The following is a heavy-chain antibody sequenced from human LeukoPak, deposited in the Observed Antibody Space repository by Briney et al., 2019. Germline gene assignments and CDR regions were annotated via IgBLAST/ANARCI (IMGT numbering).Heavy chain of an antibody. D-gene: IGHD3-16*01. CDR3: ARGVASLRHSYYFDY. V-gene: IGHV3-23*01. J-gene: IGHJ4*02. CDR1: GFTFSSYA. CDR2: ISGSGGST. Sequence: AGGSLRLSCAASGFTFSSYAMSWVRQAPGKGLEWASAISGSGGSTYYADSVKGRFTISRDNAKNSLYLQMNSLRAEDTAVYYCARGVASLRHSYYFDYWGQGTLVTVSS.